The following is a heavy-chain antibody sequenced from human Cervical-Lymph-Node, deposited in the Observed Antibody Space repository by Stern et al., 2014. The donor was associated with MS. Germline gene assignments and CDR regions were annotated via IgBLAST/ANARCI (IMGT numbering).Heavy chain of an antibody. J-gene: IGHJ4*02. CDR2: IYPDDSDT. V-gene: IGHV5-51*01. Sequence: EMQLVESGAEVKKPGESLKISCRASGYIFTNYWIGWVRQMPGKGLEWMGIIYPDDSDTQYNPSFQGQVTISADKSISTAYLQWSTLRASDSAMYYCARLQDFDYWGQGTLVTVSS. CDR3: ARLQDFDY. CDR1: GYIFTNYW.